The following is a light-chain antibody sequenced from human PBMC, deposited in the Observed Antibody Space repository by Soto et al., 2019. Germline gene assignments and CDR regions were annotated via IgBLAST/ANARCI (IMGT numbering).Light chain of an antibody. CDR1: QSISSY. CDR3: QQTYSNFVS. CDR2: DAS. Sequence: DIQMTQSPSSLSASVGDRVTITCRASQSISSYLNWFQQKPGKAPNLLIYDASTLQSGVPSRFSGSGSGTDFTLTISSLQPEDFGTYYCQQTYSNFVSFGGGTKVDIK. V-gene: IGKV1-39*01. J-gene: IGKJ4*01.